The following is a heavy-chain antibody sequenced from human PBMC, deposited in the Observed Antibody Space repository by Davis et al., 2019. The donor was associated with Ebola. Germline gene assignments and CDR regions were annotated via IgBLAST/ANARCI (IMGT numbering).Heavy chain of an antibody. CDR3: ARDGGAYIAAAGTGDYYYYGMDV. D-gene: IGHD6-13*01. J-gene: IGHJ6*02. V-gene: IGHV3-21*01. Sequence: GGSLRLSCAASGFTFSSYSMNWVRQAPGKGLEWVSSISSSSSYIYYADSVKGRFTISRDNAKNSLYLQMNSLRAEDTAVYYCARDGGAYIAAAGTGDYYYYGMDVWGQGTTVTVSS. CDR1: GFTFSSYS. CDR2: ISSSSSYI.